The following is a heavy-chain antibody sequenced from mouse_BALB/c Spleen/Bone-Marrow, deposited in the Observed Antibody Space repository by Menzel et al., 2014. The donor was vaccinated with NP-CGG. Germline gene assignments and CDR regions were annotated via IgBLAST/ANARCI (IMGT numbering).Heavy chain of an antibody. V-gene: IGHV14-3*02. CDR3: ASYYYGRAWFAY. Sequence: VTLKVSGAELVKPGASVKLSCTASGFNIKDTYMHWVKQRPEQGLEWIGRIDPANGNTKYDPEFQGKATITADTSSNTAYLQLSSLTSEDTAVYYCASYYYGRAWFAYWGQGTLVTVSA. CDR1: GFNIKDTY. CDR2: IDPANGNT. J-gene: IGHJ3*01. D-gene: IGHD1-1*01.